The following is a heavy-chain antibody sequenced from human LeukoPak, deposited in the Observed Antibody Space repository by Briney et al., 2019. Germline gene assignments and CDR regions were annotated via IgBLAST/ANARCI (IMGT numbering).Heavy chain of an antibody. V-gene: IGHV4-31*03. CDR2: IYYSGST. Sequence: SQTLSLTCTVSGGSISSGGYYWSWIRQHPGKGLEWIGYIYYSGSTYYNPSLKGRVTISVDTSKNQFSLKLSSVTAADTAVYYCARESYYYDSSGHRGLFDPWGQGTLVTVSS. D-gene: IGHD3-22*01. J-gene: IGHJ5*02. CDR1: GGSISSGGYY. CDR3: ARESYYYDSSGHRGLFDP.